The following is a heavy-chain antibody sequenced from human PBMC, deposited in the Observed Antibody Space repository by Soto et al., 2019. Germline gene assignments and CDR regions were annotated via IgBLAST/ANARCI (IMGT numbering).Heavy chain of an antibody. V-gene: IGHV4-59*01. CDR2: IYYSGST. CDR3: ARGGGSYYTYWFDP. Sequence: QVQLQESGPGLVKPSETLSLTCTVSGDSISAYYWNWVRQPPGEGREWIGYIYYSGSTSYNPSLKSRVTISLETSKNQFSLQLSSVTAADTAVYYCARGGGSYYTYWFDPWGQGTLVTVSS. CDR1: GDSISAYY. J-gene: IGHJ5*02. D-gene: IGHD1-26*01.